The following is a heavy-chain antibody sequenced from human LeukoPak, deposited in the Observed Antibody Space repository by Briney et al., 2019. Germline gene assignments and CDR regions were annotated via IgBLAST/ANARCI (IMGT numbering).Heavy chain of an antibody. D-gene: IGHD3-10*01. J-gene: IGHJ4*02. CDR2: ISSSGSTI. CDR1: GFTFSSYE. CDR3: ARAARLWFGELSVSQSHYFDY. Sequence: GGSLRLSCAASGFTFSSYEMNWVRQAPGKGLEWVSYISSSGSTIYYADSVKGRFTISRDNAKNSLYLQMNSLRAEDTAVYYCARAARLWFGELSVSQSHYFDYWGQGTLVTVSS. V-gene: IGHV3-48*03.